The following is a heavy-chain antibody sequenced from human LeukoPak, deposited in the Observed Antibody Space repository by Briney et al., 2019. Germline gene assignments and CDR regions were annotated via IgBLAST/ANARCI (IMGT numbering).Heavy chain of an antibody. Sequence: PGRSLRLSCAASGFTFSSYGMHWVRQAPGKGLEWVAVISYDGSNKYYADSVKGRFTISRDNSKNTLYLQMNSLRAEDTAVYYCARDRNWGFDFWGQGTVVSVFS. D-gene: IGHD7-27*01. CDR3: ARDRNWGFDF. CDR2: ISYDGSNK. CDR1: GFTFSSYG. J-gene: IGHJ4*02. V-gene: IGHV3-30*03.